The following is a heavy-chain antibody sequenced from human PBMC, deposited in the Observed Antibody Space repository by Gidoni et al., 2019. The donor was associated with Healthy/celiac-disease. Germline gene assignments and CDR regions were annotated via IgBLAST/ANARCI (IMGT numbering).Heavy chain of an antibody. Sequence: QVQLVQSGAEVKKPAASVKVSCKASVYTFTSYGLSWVRQAPGQGLEWMGWISAYNANTYYAQNLQGRVTMTTYTSTSTAYMVLRRLSSDAAAVYYFAISQWLRCGYYYYGMDVWGQGTTVTVSS. CDR1: VYTFTSYG. J-gene: IGHJ6*02. CDR3: AISQWLRCGYYYYGMDV. D-gene: IGHD5-12*01. V-gene: IGHV1-18*01. CDR2: ISAYNANT.